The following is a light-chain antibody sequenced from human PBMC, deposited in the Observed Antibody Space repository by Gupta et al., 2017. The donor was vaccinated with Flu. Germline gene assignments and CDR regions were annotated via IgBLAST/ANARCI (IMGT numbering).Light chain of an antibody. V-gene: IGLV1-44*01. J-gene: IGLJ1*01. CDR2: SNN. CDR1: SSNIGSKA. Sequence: QSVLTQPPSASGTPGQRVTISCSGSSSNIGSKAVNWYQQLPGTAPKLLIYSNNQRPSGVPDRLSGSKSGTSASLAISGLQSEDEADYYCVAWDDSLNGYAFGTGTKVTVL. CDR3: VAWDDSLNGYA.